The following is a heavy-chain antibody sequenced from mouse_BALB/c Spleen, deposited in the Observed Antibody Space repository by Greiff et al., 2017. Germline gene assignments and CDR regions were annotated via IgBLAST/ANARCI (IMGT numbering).Heavy chain of an antibody. CDR1: GYSITSGYY. J-gene: IGHJ3*01. Sequence: EVKLLESGPGLVKPSQSLSLTCSVTGYSITSGYYWNWIRQFPGNKLEWMGYISYDGSNNYNPSLKNRISITRDTSKNQFFLKLNSVTTEDTATYYCARANWGFAYWGQGTLVTVSA. CDR2: ISYDGSN. D-gene: IGHD4-1*01. CDR3: ARANWGFAY. V-gene: IGHV3-6*02.